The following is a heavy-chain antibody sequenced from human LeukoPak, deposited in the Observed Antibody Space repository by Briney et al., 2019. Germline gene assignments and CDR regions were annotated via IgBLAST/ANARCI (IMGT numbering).Heavy chain of an antibody. CDR1: GFTFSSYW. D-gene: IGHD2-2*01. CDR3: ARIRPHCSSTSCYVHYYYYMDV. Sequence: GGSLRLSCAASGFTFSSYWMSWVRQAPGKGLEWVANIKQDGSEKYYVDSVKGRFTISRDNAKNSLYLQMNSLRAEDTAVYYCARIRPHCSSTSCYVHYYYYMDVWGKGTTVTVS. J-gene: IGHJ6*03. CDR2: IKQDGSEK. V-gene: IGHV3-7*01.